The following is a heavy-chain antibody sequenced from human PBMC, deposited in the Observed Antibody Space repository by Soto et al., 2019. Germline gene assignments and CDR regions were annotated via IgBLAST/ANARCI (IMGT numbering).Heavy chain of an antibody. CDR3: ARVLLTTVTTSPYDY. CDR1: GFTFSSYA. CDR2: ISYDGSNK. Sequence: PGGSLRLSCAASGFTFSSYAMHWVRQAPGKGLEWVAVISYDGSNKYYADSVKGRFTISRDNSKNTLYLQMNSLRAEDTAVYYCARVLLTTVTTSPYDYWGQGTLVTVSS. D-gene: IGHD4-17*01. V-gene: IGHV3-30-3*01. J-gene: IGHJ4*02.